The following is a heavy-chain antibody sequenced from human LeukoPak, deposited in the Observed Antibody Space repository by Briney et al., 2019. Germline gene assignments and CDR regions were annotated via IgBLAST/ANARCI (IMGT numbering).Heavy chain of an antibody. Sequence: GESLKISCKGSGYIFTSYWISWVRQMPGKGLEWMGRIDPSDSYTNYSPSFQGHVTISADKSISTAYLQWSSLKASDTAMYYRAWGIDYDTPYYFDYWGQGTLVTVSS. CDR1: GYIFTSYW. CDR3: AWGIDYDTPYYFDY. V-gene: IGHV5-10-1*01. D-gene: IGHD3-22*01. J-gene: IGHJ4*02. CDR2: IDPSDSYT.